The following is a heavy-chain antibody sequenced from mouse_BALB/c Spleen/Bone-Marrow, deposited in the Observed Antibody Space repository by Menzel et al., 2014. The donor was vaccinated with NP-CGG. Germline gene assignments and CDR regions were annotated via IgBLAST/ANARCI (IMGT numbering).Heavy chain of an antibody. CDR1: GYTFTDYC. CDR3: ARSTGYYVGTWFAY. D-gene: IGHD2-3*01. CDR2: IIPNNGDT. V-gene: IGHV1S46*01. Sequence: VQLQQSGPELVKPGASVKMSCKASGYTFTDYCMKWVKQSHGKSLEWIGYIIPNNGDTFYNRKFKGKATLTVDKSSSTAYMQLNSLTSEDSAVYYCARSTGYYVGTWFAYWGQGTLVTVSA. J-gene: IGHJ3*01.